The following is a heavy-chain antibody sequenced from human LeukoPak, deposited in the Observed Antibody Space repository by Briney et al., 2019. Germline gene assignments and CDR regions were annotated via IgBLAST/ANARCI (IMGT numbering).Heavy chain of an antibody. CDR1: GYTFTSYG. CDR2: ISAYNGNT. Sequence: ASVKVSCKASGYTFTSYGISWVRQAPGQGLEWMGWISAYNGNTNYAQKLQGRVTMTTDTSTSTAHMELRSLRSDDTAVYYCAREYCSSTSCYRGYYFDYWGQGTLVTVSS. J-gene: IGHJ4*02. CDR3: AREYCSSTSCYRGYYFDY. V-gene: IGHV1-18*01. D-gene: IGHD2-2*01.